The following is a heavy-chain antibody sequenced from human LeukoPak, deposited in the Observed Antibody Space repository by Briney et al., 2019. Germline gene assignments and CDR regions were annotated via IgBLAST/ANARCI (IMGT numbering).Heavy chain of an antibody. CDR3: ARGRRGSYFQDY. CDR2: LWFGGTT. D-gene: IGHD1-26*01. J-gene: IGHJ4*02. V-gene: IGHV4-39*07. Sequence: SETLSLTCTVSGDSISSRDSYWGWVRQPPGKGLEWIGSLWFGGTTSYNPSLKSRVTISVDTSKNQFSLKLSSVTAADTAVYYCARGRRGSYFQDYWGQGTLVTVSS. CDR1: GDSISSRDSY.